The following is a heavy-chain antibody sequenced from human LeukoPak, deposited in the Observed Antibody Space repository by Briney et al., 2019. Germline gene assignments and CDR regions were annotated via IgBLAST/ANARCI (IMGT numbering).Heavy chain of an antibody. D-gene: IGHD5-24*01. CDR3: TTRDQDGYNPYYFDY. Sequence: GGSLRLSCAASGFTFSDYYMSWIRQAPGKGLEWVGRIKSKTDGGTTDYAAPVKGRFTISRDDSKNTLYLQMNSLKTEDTAVYYCTTRDQDGYNPYYFDYWGQGTLVTVSS. CDR2: IKSKTDGGTT. CDR1: GFTFSDYY. J-gene: IGHJ4*02. V-gene: IGHV3-15*01.